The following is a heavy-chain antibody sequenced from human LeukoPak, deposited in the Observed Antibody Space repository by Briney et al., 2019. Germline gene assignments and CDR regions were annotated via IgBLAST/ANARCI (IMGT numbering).Heavy chain of an antibody. Sequence: GASVTVSCKASGYTFSSYSFIWMRQAPGQGLEWMGWINVDNSNTNHAPNLQGRVALTTDTSTGTVYMELRSLRYADTAVYYCARVDSGSWNSPYYFDYWGQGTLVTVSS. V-gene: IGHV1-18*01. CDR1: GYTFSSYS. D-gene: IGHD6-13*01. CDR3: ARVDSGSWNSPYYFDY. CDR2: INVDNSNT. J-gene: IGHJ4*02.